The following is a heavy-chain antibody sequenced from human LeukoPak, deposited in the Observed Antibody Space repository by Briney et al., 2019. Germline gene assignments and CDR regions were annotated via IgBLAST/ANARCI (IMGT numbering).Heavy chain of an antibody. CDR3: AKDRYYAYDY. CDR1: GFTFSSYE. J-gene: IGHJ4*02. CDR2: IQYDGSNK. D-gene: IGHD1-26*01. V-gene: IGHV3-30*02. Sequence: GGSLRLSCAASGFTFSSYEMNWVRQAPGKGLEWVAFIQYDGSNKNYADSVKGRFTISRDNSKNTVYLQMNSLRAEDTAVYYCAKDRYYAYDYWGQGTLVTVSS.